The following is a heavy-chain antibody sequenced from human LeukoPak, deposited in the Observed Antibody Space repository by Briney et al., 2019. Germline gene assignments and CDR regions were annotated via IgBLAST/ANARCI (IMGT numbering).Heavy chain of an antibody. J-gene: IGHJ5*02. Sequence: ASVKVSCKASGYTFTSYYMHWVQQAPGQGLEWMGIINPSGGSTSYAQKFQGRVTLTRDTSTSTAYMELRSLRSDDTAVYYCARGLEWLTRRHTWFDPWGQGTLVTVSS. CDR1: GYTFTSYY. V-gene: IGHV1-46*01. D-gene: IGHD3-3*01. CDR2: INPSGGST. CDR3: ARGLEWLTRRHTWFDP.